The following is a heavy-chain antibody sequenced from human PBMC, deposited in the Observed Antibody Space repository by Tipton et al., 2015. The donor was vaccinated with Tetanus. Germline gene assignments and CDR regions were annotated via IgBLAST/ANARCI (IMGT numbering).Heavy chain of an antibody. CDR1: GASINAGGYL. D-gene: IGHD1-26*01. CDR3: ARGLPREPFYLDY. J-gene: IGHJ4*02. V-gene: IGHV4-31*03. Sequence: TLSLTCTVSGASINAGGYLWTWVRPPPGKGPEWIGDIYYTALTSYTPSLSSRVTISVDSSKNHFSLNLTSVTAADTAVYFCARGLPREPFYLDYWGQGKQVTVSS. CDR2: IYYTALT.